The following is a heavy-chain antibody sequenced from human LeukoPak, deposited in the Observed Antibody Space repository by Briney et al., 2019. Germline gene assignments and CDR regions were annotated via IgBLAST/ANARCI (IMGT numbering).Heavy chain of an antibody. CDR3: AKDVGYYEPLDAFDI. J-gene: IGHJ3*02. CDR1: GFTFRDYG. Sequence: GGSLRLSCAASGFTFRDYGMSWVRQAPGKGLEWVSSINNAGVNTHYADSVKGRFTISRDNSKNTLYLQINSLRAEDTAVYYCAKDVGYYEPLDAFDIWGQGTMVTVSS. V-gene: IGHV3-23*01. CDR2: INNAGVNT. D-gene: IGHD3-22*01.